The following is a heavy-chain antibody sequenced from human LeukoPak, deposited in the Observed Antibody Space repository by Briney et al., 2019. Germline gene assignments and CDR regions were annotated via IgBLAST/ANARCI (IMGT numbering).Heavy chain of an antibody. CDR2: ISSSSSYI. V-gene: IGHV3-21*01. Sequence: PGGSLRLSCAASGFTFSSYSMNWVRQAPGKGLEWDSSISSSSSYIYYADSVKGRFTISRDNAKNSLYLQMNSLRAEDTAVYYCARDKCRVVPGLCYYMDVWGKGTTVTVSS. CDR1: GFTFSSYS. CDR3: ARDKCRVVPGLCYYMDV. J-gene: IGHJ6*03. D-gene: IGHD2-15*01.